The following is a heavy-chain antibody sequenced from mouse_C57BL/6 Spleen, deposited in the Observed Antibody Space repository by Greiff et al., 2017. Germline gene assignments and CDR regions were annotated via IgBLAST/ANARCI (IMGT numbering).Heavy chain of an antibody. D-gene: IGHD2-3*01. Sequence: VKLVESGAELVKPGASVKISCKASGYAFSSYWMNWVKQRPGKGLEWIGQIYPGDGDTNYNGKFKGKATLTADKSSSTAYMQLSSLTSEDSAVYFCARWIYDGYPFDYWGQGTTLTVSS. CDR3: ARWIYDGYPFDY. J-gene: IGHJ2*01. V-gene: IGHV1-80*01. CDR1: GYAFSSYW. CDR2: IYPGDGDT.